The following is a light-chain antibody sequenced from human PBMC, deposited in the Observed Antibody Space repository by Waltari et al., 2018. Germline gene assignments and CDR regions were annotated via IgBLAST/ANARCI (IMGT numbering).Light chain of an antibody. Sequence: QSALTQPASVSGSPGQSITISCTGTSSAVGSYTFVSWYQHHPGKAPKLIIYEVTTRPLGVSDRFSGSKSDNTASLTISGLQAEDEADYYCFSYAGSSTFKFGGGTMLTVL. J-gene: IGLJ2*01. CDR2: EVT. V-gene: IGLV2-23*02. CDR1: SSAVGSYTF. CDR3: FSYAGSSTFK.